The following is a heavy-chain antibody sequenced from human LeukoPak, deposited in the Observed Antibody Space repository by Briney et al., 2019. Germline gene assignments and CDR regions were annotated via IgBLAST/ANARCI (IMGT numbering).Heavy chain of an antibody. V-gene: IGHV3-13*01. J-gene: IGHJ5*02. D-gene: IGHD6-13*01. Sequence: PGGSLRLSCAASGFTFSSYDMHWVRQATGKGLEWVSAIGTAGDTYYPGSVKGRFTISRENAKNSLCLQMNSLRAGDTAVYYCARGSDSAGMDWFDPWGQGTLVTVSS. CDR1: GFTFSSYD. CDR3: ARGSDSAGMDWFDP. CDR2: IGTAGDT.